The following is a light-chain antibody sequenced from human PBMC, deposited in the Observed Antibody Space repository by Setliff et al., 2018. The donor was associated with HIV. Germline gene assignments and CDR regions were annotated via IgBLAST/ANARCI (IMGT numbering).Light chain of an antibody. CDR1: SSNIGSNY. CDR2: RNN. CDR3: AAWDDSLSGFYV. Sequence: VLTQPPSASGTPGQRVTISCSGSSSNIGSNYVYWYQQLPGTAPKLLIYRNNQRPSGVPDRFSGSKSGTSASLAISGLRSEDEADYYCAAWDDSLSGFYVFGTGTKVT. V-gene: IGLV1-47*01. J-gene: IGLJ1*01.